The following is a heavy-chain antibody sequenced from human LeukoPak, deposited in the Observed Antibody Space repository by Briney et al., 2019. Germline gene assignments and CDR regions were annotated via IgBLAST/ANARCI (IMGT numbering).Heavy chain of an antibody. CDR3: AREGYDYFDY. Sequence: SETLSLTCTVSGGSISSFYWSWIRQPPGKGLEWIGYIYYSGSTNYNPSLKSRVTISVDTSKNQFSLKLSSVTAADTAVYYCAREGYDYFDYWGQGTLVTVSS. J-gene: IGHJ4*02. D-gene: IGHD5-12*01. CDR2: IYYSGST. V-gene: IGHV4-59*01. CDR1: GGSISSFY.